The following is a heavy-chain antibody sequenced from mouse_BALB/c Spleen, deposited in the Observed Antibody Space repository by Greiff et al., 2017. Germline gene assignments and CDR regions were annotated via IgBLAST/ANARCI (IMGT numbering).Heavy chain of an antibody. CDR3: AREGGWLLRSFYAMDY. CDR1: GYSITSDYA. CDR2: ISYSGST. V-gene: IGHV3-2*02. J-gene: IGHJ4*01. D-gene: IGHD2-3*01. Sequence: EVQLQQSGPGLVKPSQSLSLTCTVTGYSITSDYAWNWIRQFPGNKLEWMGYISYSGSTSYNPSLKSRISITRDTSKNQFFLQLNSVTTEDTATYYCAREGGWLLRSFYAMDYWGQGTSVTVSS.